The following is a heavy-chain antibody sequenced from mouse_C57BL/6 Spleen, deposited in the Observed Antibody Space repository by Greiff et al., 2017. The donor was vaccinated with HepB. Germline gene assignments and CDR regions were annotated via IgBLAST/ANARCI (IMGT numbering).Heavy chain of an antibody. CDR2: IRNKANGYTT. V-gene: IGHV7-3*01. J-gene: IGHJ4*01. CDR3: ARWDSNPHYYAMDY. Sequence: EVQGAESGGGLVQPGGSLSLSCAASGFTFTDYYMSWVRQPPGKALEWLGFIRNKANGYTTEYSASVKGRFTISRDNSQSILYLQMNALRAEDSATYYCARWDSNPHYYAMDYWGQGTSVTVSS. D-gene: IGHD2-5*01. CDR1: GFTFTDYY.